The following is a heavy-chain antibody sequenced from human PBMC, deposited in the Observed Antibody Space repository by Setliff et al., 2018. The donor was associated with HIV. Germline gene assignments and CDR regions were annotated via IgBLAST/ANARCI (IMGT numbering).Heavy chain of an antibody. J-gene: IGHJ3*02. V-gene: IGHV1-2*02. Sequence: ASVKVSCKTSGYTFTGYFMHWVRQAPRQGLEWMGWINPDCGDTNYAQKFQGRPTMTRDTSINTAYMELSRLRSDDTAVYYCATLDQDFHSSAFDTFDIWGKGTMVTVSS. CDR1: GYTFTGYF. D-gene: IGHD3-22*01. CDR2: INPDCGDT. CDR3: ATLDQDFHSSAFDTFDI.